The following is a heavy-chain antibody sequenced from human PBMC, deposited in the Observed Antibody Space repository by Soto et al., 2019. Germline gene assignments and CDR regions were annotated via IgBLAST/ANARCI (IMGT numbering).Heavy chain of an antibody. D-gene: IGHD1-1*01. CDR1: GFTFSSYS. CDR2: ISSSSSTI. Sequence: GGSLRLSCAASGFTFSSYSMNWVRQAPGKGLEWVSYISSSSSTIYYADSVKGRFTISRDNAKNSLYLQMNSLRAEDTAVYYCAKQRDYYYYYMDIWGKGTTVTVS. CDR3: AKQRDYYYYYMDI. V-gene: IGHV3-48*01. J-gene: IGHJ6*03.